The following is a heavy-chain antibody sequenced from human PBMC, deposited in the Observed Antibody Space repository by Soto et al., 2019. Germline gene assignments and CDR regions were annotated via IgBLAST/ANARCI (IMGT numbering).Heavy chain of an antibody. V-gene: IGHV3-21*01. CDR1: GFTFSSYS. CDR2: ISSSSSYI. CDR3: ARSITIFGVVTPWYYYGMDV. J-gene: IGHJ6*02. Sequence: GGSLRLSCAASGFTFSSYSMNWVRQAPGKGLEWVSSISSSSSYIYYADSVKGRFTISRDNAKNSLYLQVNSLRAEDTAVYYCARSITIFGVVTPWYYYGMDVWGQGTTVTVSS. D-gene: IGHD3-3*01.